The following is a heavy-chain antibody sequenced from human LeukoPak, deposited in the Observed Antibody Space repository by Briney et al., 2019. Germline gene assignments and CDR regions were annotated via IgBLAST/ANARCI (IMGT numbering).Heavy chain of an antibody. CDR3: ATTQLPFDRSGWSGADD. Sequence: PGGSLRLSCAGSGFTFSSFGMHWVRQAPGKGLEWVAVTWYDGSSKFYADSVKGRFTISRDNSKNTLYLEMNSLRAEDTAVYYCATTQLPFDRSGWSGADDWGPGTLVTVSS. D-gene: IGHD3-22*01. J-gene: IGHJ4*02. CDR1: GFTFSSFG. V-gene: IGHV3-33*08. CDR2: TWYDGSSK.